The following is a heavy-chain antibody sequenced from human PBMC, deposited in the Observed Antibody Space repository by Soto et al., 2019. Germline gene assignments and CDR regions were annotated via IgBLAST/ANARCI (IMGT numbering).Heavy chain of an antibody. J-gene: IGHJ4*02. CDR1: GGSVSSSSYY. D-gene: IGHD3-10*01. V-gene: IGHV4-39*01. CDR2: IYYSGST. Sequence: SGGSVSSSSYYWGWIRQPPGKGLEWIGSIYYSGSTYYNPSLKSRVTISVDTSKNQFSLKLSSVTAADTAVYYCARRPVSGTYSLYSFDYWGQGTLVTVSS. CDR3: ARRPVSGTYSLYSFDY.